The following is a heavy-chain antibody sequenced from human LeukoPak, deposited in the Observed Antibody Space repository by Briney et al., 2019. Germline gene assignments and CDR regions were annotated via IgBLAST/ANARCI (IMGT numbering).Heavy chain of an antibody. D-gene: IGHD6-19*01. V-gene: IGHV4-34*01. CDR1: GGSFSDGY. CDR2: ISQSGST. J-gene: IGHJ2*01. Sequence: SETLSLTCAVYGGSFSDGYWSCIRQPLGKGLEWVGEISQSGSTNCNPSLESRGTLSVDTSENHFSLNLKSATAADTGVYFCARGKGGRQGNTPSYQWLVDKWGRGTLVTVSS. CDR3: ARGKGGRQGNTPSYQWLVDK.